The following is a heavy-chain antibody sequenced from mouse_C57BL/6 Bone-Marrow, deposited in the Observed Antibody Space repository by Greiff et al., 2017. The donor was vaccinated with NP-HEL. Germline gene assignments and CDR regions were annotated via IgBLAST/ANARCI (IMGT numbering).Heavy chain of an antibody. D-gene: IGHD1-1*01. J-gene: IGHJ4*01. CDR2: IWTGGST. CDR1: GFSLTSYG. CDR3: APHYYGSPLPYAMDY. V-gene: IGHV2-5*01. Sequence: QVQLKQSGPGLVQPSQSLSITCTVSGFSLTSYGVHWVRQSPGKGLEWMGVIWTGGSTDNNDAFLSRLSITKDKSKSQVFFKMNSLKAEDTAIYYCAPHYYGSPLPYAMDYWGQGTSVTVSS.